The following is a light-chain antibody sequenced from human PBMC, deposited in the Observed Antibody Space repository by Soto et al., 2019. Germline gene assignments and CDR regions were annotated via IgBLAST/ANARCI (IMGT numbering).Light chain of an antibody. J-gene: IGLJ1*01. V-gene: IGLV4-69*01. CDR3: QTWGTGIHV. CDR2: LNSDGSH. Sequence: QPVLTQSPSAPASLGASVKLTCTLSSGHSSYAIAWHQQQPEKGPRYLMKLNSDGSHSKGDGIPDRFSGSSSGAERYLTISSLQSEDEADYYCQTWGTGIHVFGTGTKVTVL. CDR1: SGHSSYA.